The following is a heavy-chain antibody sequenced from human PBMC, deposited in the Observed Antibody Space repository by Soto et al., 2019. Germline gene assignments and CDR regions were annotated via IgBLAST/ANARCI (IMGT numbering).Heavy chain of an antibody. D-gene: IGHD6-19*01. J-gene: IGHJ4*02. CDR3: ARFNPGIAVD. Sequence: PSETLSLTCTVSGGSISSYYWSWIRQPPGKGLEWIGYIYYSGSTNYNPSLKSRVTISVDTSKNQFSLKLSSVTAADTAVYYCARFNPGIAVDWGQGTLVTVSS. CDR1: GGSISSYY. V-gene: IGHV4-59*01. CDR2: IYYSGST.